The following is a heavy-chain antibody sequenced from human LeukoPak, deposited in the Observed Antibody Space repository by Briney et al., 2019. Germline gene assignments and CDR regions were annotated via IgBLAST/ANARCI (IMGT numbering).Heavy chain of an antibody. J-gene: IGHJ4*02. V-gene: IGHV4-59*01. CDR1: GGSISSYY. Sequence: SETLSLTCTVSGGSISSYYWSWLRQPPGKGLECIGYIYYSGSTNYNPSLKSRVTISVDTSKNQFSLKLSSVTAADTAVYYCARGVYCSSTSCYYYYFDYWGQGTLVTVSS. D-gene: IGHD2-2*01. CDR2: IYYSGST. CDR3: ARGVYCSSTSCYYYYFDY.